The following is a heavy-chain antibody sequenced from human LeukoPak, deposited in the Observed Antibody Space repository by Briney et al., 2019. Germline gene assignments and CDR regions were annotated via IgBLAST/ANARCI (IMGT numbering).Heavy chain of an antibody. CDR1: GVSFSDYY. CDR3: TRMTTGHDY. D-gene: IGHD4-17*01. V-gene: IGHV4-34*01. CDR2: INHSGYT. Sequence: SETLSLTCAVSGVSFSDYYWSWVRQTPGKGLEWIGEINHSGYTNDSPSRKSRVTLSIDTSRKQFSLNLRSVTVADTGIYYCTRMTTGHDYWGQGTLVTVSS. J-gene: IGHJ4*02.